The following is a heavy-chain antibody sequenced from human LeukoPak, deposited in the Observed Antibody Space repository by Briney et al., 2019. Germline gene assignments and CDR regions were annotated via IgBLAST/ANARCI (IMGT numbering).Heavy chain of an antibody. CDR3: ARHRQGLPYDY. V-gene: IGHV1-69*13. J-gene: IGHJ4*02. Sequence: GASVKVSCKASGYTFTSYGISWVRQAPGQGLEWMGGIIPIFGTANYAQKFQGRVTITADESTSTAYMELSSLRSEDTAVYYCARHRQGLPYDYWGQGTLVTVSS. CDR1: GYTFTSYG. D-gene: IGHD3-16*01. CDR2: IIPIFGTA.